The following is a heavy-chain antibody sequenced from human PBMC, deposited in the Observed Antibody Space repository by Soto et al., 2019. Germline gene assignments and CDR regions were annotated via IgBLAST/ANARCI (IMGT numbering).Heavy chain of an antibody. V-gene: IGHV3-15*01. D-gene: IGHD6-19*01. CDR2: IKSKTDGGTT. J-gene: IGHJ3*02. CDR1: GFTFSNAW. Sequence: GGSLRLSCAASGFTFSNAWMSWVRQAPGKGLEWVGRIKSKTDGGTTDYAAPVKGRFTISRDDSKNTLYLQMNSLKTEDTAVYYCTTDKQWLAWNDAFDIWGQGTMVTVSS. CDR3: TTDKQWLAWNDAFDI.